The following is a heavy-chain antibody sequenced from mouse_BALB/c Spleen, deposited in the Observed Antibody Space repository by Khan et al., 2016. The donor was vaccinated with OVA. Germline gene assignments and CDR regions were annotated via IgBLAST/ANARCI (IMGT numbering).Heavy chain of an antibody. CDR3: AGLEGYYGWFAY. CDR2: IYTETGAP. J-gene: IGHJ3*01. V-gene: IGHV9-2-1*01. CDR1: GYTLTDYS. Sequence: QIQLVQSGPELKKPGETVTISCKASGYTLTDYSMHWVKQAPGKGLTYMGWIYTETGAPTYADDFKGRFDFSLETSASNAFLMIHNLKNEETATYFGAGLEGYYGWFAYWGQGTLVTVSA. D-gene: IGHD1-1*01.